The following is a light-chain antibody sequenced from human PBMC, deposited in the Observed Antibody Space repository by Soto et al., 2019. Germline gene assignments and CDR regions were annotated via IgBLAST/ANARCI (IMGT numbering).Light chain of an antibody. CDR3: CSYAGSSTFYV. CDR2: SNN. J-gene: IGLJ1*01. V-gene: IGLV1-44*01. Sequence: QLVLTQPPSASGTPGQRVSISCSGTSSNIGSNTVNWYQQLPGTAPKLLIYSNNQRPSGVPDRFSGSKSGTSASLAISGLQSEDEADYYCCSYAGSSTFYVFGTGTKVTVL. CDR1: SSNIGSNT.